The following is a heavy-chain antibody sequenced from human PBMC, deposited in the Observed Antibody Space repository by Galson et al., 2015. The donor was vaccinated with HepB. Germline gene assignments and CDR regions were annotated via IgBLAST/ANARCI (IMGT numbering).Heavy chain of an antibody. V-gene: IGHV7-4-1*02. CDR2: INTDTGNP. D-gene: IGHD3-10*01. CDR3: ARDGMDVLLWFGEPWVDSYGMDV. Sequence: SVKVSCKASGYTFTSYAMNWVRQAPGQGLEWMGWINTDTGNPTYAQGFTGRFVFSLDTSVSTAYLQISSLKAEDTAVYYCARDGMDVLLWFGEPWVDSYGMDVWGQGTTVTVSS. CDR1: GYTFTSYA. J-gene: IGHJ6*02.